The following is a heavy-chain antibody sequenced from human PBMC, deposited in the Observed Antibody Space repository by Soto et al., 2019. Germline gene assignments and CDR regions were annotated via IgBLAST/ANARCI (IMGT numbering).Heavy chain of an antibody. D-gene: IGHD2-15*01. J-gene: IGHJ3*01. Sequence: PSQTLSLTCAISGDSVSTNSATWDWIRQSPSRGLEWLGRTYYRSKWYNDYAVSVKGRITINPDTSNNQFSLQLNSVTPDDTAVYYCAREYSDAFDVWGQGTMVTFSS. V-gene: IGHV6-1*01. CDR2: TYYRSKWYN. CDR1: GDSVSTNSAT. CDR3: AREYSDAFDV.